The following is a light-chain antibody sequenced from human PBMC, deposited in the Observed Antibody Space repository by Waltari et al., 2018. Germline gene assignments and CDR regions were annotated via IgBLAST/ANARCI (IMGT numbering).Light chain of an antibody. CDR2: KAS. J-gene: IGKJ2*01. CDR3: QQYNSYSPLT. V-gene: IGKV1-5*03. Sequence: DIQMTQSPSTLSASVGDRVTITCRASQSISSWLAWYQQKPGKAPKLLIYKASNLESGVPSRFSGSGSGTEFTLTISSLQPDDFATYYCQQYNSYSPLTFGQGTKLEIK. CDR1: QSISSW.